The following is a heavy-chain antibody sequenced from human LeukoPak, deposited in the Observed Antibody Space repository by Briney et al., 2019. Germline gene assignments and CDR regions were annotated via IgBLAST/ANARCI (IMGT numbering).Heavy chain of an antibody. V-gene: IGHV4-34*01. Sequence: SETLSLTCAVYGGSFSVYYWSCIRQPPGKGVEWIGEITHSGSTNYNPSLKSRVTISVDTSKNQFSLKLSSVTAADTAVYYCASLYYGSGLSSGGPWGQGTLVTVSS. J-gene: IGHJ5*02. CDR3: ASLYYGSGLSSGGP. CDR1: GGSFSVYY. CDR2: ITHSGST. D-gene: IGHD3-10*01.